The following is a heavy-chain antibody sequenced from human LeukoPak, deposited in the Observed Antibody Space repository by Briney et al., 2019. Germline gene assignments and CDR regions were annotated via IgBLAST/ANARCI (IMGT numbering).Heavy chain of an antibody. CDR3: ARVVVRGVLILRY. J-gene: IGHJ4*02. Sequence: PGGSLRLSCAASGFMFSSYEMNWVRQAPGKGLEWVSYISSSGSTIYYADSVKGRFTISRDNAKNSLYPQMNSLRAEDTAVYYCARVVVRGVLILRYWGQGTLVTVSS. V-gene: IGHV3-48*03. CDR1: GFMFSSYE. D-gene: IGHD3-10*01. CDR2: ISSSGSTI.